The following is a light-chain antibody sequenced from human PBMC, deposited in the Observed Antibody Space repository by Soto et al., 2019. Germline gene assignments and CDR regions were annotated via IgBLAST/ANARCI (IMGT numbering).Light chain of an antibody. V-gene: IGKV3-11*01. J-gene: IGKJ3*01. CDR1: QSVNNY. CDR3: QHGNNRPFS. CDR2: DAS. Sequence: EIVLTQSPATLSLSPGERATLSCRASQSVNNYLAWYQQRPGQAPRLLIYDASYRATGIPARFSGSGSGTDFTLTMSSLLPEDFAVYYGQHGNNRPFSFGPGTKVDIK.